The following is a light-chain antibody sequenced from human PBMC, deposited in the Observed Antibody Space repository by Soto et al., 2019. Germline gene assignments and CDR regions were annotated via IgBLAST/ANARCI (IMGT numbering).Light chain of an antibody. J-gene: IGKJ4*01. CDR2: GAS. CDR1: QSVSSN. V-gene: IGKV3-15*01. CDR3: QQYNNWPLT. Sequence: EIVMTQSPATLSVSLGERATLSCRASQSVSSNLAWYQLKPGQAPRLLIYGASTRATGIPARFSGSGSGTEFTLTISSLQSEDFAVYYCQQYNNWPLTFGAGTKVDIK.